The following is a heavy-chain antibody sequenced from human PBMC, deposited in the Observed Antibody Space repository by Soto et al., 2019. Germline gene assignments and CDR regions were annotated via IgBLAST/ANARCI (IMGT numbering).Heavy chain of an antibody. Sequence: EVQLLESGGGLVQPGWSLRLSCAASGFTFSSYAMSWVRQAPGKGLEWVSAISGSGGSTYYADSVKGRFTISRDNSKNTLYLHMNSVRAEDTVVYYCAKDLLPIVAARPRLGAFDIWGQGTMVIVSS. J-gene: IGHJ3*02. D-gene: IGHD6-6*01. V-gene: IGHV3-23*01. CDR1: GFTFSSYA. CDR3: AKDLLPIVAARPRLGAFDI. CDR2: ISGSGGST.